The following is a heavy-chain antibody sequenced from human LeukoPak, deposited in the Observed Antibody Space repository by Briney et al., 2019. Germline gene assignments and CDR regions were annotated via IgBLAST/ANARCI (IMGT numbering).Heavy chain of an antibody. D-gene: IGHD7-27*01. Sequence: SETLSLTCTVSGGSISSSSYYWGWIRQPPGKGLEWIGSTYYSGSTYYNPSLKSRVTISVDTSKNQSSLKLSSVTAADTAVYYCAGLLGILNWYFDLWGRGTLVTVSS. CDR1: GGSISSSSYY. J-gene: IGHJ2*01. CDR2: TYYSGST. CDR3: AGLLGILNWYFDL. V-gene: IGHV4-39*07.